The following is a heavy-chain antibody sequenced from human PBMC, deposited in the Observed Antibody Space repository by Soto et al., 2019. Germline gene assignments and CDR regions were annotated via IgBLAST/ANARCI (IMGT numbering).Heavy chain of an antibody. CDR2: ISSSSSYI. Sequence: PGGSLRLSCAASGFTFSSYSMNWVRQAPGRGLEWVSSISSSSSYIYYADSVKGRFTISRDNAKNSLYLQMNSLRAEDTAVYYCARSIGLLLPFDAFDIWGQGTMVTVSS. D-gene: IGHD3-22*01. CDR3: ARSIGLLLPFDAFDI. V-gene: IGHV3-21*01. J-gene: IGHJ3*02. CDR1: GFTFSSYS.